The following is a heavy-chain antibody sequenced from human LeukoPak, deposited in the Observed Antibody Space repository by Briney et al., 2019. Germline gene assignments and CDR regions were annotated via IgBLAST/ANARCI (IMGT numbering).Heavy chain of an antibody. V-gene: IGHV4-30-4*01. Sequence: KPSETLSLTCTVSGGSISSGDYYWSWIRQPPGKGLEWIGYIYYSGSTYYNPSLKSRVTISVDTSKNQFSLKLSSVTAADTAVYYCARARYDILTGYPVFDYWGQGTLVTVSS. CDR1: GGSISSGDYY. J-gene: IGHJ4*02. CDR3: ARARYDILTGYPVFDY. CDR2: IYYSGST. D-gene: IGHD3-9*01.